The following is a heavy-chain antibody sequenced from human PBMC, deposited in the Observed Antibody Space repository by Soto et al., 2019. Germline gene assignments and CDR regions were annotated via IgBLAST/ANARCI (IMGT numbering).Heavy chain of an antibody. V-gene: IGHV4-31*03. CDR2: IYYTGNT. CDR1: GGSISSGGTGSY. J-gene: IGHJ4*02. D-gene: IGHD1-1*01. CDR3: ASGHDAYKVRY. Sequence: QVQLQESGPGLVKPSQTLSLTCTVSGGSISSGGTGSYWTWIRQLPGKGLEWIGYIYYTGNTYYNPSLKSRPTISIDTSENQFSVKLTSVTAADTAVYFCASGHDAYKVRYWGQGTLVTVSS.